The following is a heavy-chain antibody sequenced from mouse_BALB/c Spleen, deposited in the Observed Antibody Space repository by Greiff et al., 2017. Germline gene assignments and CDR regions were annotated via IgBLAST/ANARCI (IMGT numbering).Heavy chain of an antibody. CDR3: ASHYAVYYWFAY. J-gene: IGHJ3*01. CDR1: GFTFSDYG. V-gene: IGHV5-15*02. CDR2: ISNLAYSI. D-gene: IGHD2-3*01. Sequence: EVKLMESGGGLVQPGGSRKLSCAASGFTFSDYGMAWVRQAPGKGPEWVAFISNLAYSIYYADTVTGRFTISRENAKNTLYLEMSSLRSEDTAMYYCASHYAVYYWFAYWGQGTLVTVSA.